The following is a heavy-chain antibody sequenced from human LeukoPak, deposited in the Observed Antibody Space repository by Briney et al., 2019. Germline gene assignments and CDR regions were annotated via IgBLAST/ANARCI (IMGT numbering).Heavy chain of an antibody. J-gene: IGHJ4*02. D-gene: IGHD5-12*01. CDR2: ISSSGST. CDR1: GFTFRSYS. V-gene: IGHV4-4*07. Sequence: GSLRLSCAASGFTFRSYSINWVRQAPGKGLEWIGRISSSGSTDYNASLKSRVTMSVDTSKNQLSLKVISVTAADTAVYYCARHTWQWLPFDDWGQGTQVTISS. CDR3: ARHTWQWLPFDD.